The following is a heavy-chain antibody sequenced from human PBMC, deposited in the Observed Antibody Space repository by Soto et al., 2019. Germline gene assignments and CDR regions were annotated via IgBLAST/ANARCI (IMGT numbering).Heavy chain of an antibody. CDR1: GFTFISNE. CDR2: ISSSGSTK. V-gene: IGHV3-48*03. J-gene: IGHJ4*02. CDR3: ARDLGYYASDGYFDY. D-gene: IGHD3-22*01. Sequence: GGSLRLSCAASGFTFISNEMNWVRQAPGKGLEWISYISSSGSTKYYADSVKGRFTISRDNSKDSLYLQMNSLRAEDTAVYYCARDLGYYASDGYFDYWGQGTVVTVSS.